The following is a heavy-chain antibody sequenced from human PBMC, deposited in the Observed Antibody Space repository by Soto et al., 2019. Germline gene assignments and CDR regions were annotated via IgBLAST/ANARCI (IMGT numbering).Heavy chain of an antibody. V-gene: IGHV3-30-3*01. D-gene: IGHD5-18*01. CDR1: GFTFSSYA. Sequence: QVQLVESGGGVVQPGRSLRLSCAASGFTFSSYAMHWVRQAPGKGQEWVAVISYDGSNKYYADSVKGRFTISRDNSKNTLYLQMNSLRAEDTAVYYCARSIQLRFLIDYWGQGTLATVSS. CDR3: ARSIQLRFLIDY. J-gene: IGHJ4*02. CDR2: ISYDGSNK.